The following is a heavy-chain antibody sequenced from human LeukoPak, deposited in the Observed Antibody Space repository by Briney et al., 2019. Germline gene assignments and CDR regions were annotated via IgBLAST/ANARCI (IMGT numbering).Heavy chain of an antibody. D-gene: IGHD2-2*01. CDR2: IRYDGNNK. V-gene: IGHV3-30*02. CDR1: GFTFSSYA. CDR3: AKVGRYCSSTSCPSDAFDI. Sequence: GGSLRLSCAASGFTFSSYAMSWVRQAPGKGLEWVAFIRYDGNNKDYADSVKGRFTISRDNPKNTLFLQMNSLRAEDTAVYYCAKVGRYCSSTSCPSDAFDIWGQGTMVTVSS. J-gene: IGHJ3*02.